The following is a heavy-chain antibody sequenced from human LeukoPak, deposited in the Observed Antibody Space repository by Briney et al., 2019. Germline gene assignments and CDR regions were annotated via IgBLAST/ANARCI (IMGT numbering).Heavy chain of an antibody. D-gene: IGHD2-21*02. V-gene: IGHV3-30*18. J-gene: IGHJ4*02. Sequence: GGSLRLSCAASGFTFSSYGMHWVRQAPGKGLEWVAVISYDGSNKYYADSVKGRFTISRDNSKNTLYLQMNSLRAEDTAVYYCAKSLNPNAYCGGACYSPFDYWGQGTLVTVSS. CDR3: AKSLNPNAYCGGACYSPFDY. CDR2: ISYDGSNK. CDR1: GFTFSSYG.